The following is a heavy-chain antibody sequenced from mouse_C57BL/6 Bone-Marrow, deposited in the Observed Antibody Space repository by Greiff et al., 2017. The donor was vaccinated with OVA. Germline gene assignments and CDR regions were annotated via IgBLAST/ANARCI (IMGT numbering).Heavy chain of an antibody. D-gene: IGHD1-1*01. CDR3: ARHGDYGSFFDY. J-gene: IGHJ2*01. Sequence: DVMLVESGGDLVKPGGSLKLSCAASGFTFRSYGMSWVRQTPDKRLEWVATISSGGSYTYYPDSVKGRFTISRDNAKNTLYLQMSSLKSEDTAMYYCARHGDYGSFFDYWGQGTTLTVSS. V-gene: IGHV5-6*02. CDR2: ISSGGSYT. CDR1: GFTFRSYG.